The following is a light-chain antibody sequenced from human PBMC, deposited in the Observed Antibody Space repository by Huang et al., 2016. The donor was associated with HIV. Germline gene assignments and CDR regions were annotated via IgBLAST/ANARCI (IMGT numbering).Light chain of an antibody. V-gene: IGKV4-1*01. J-gene: IGKJ1*01. CDR2: WAS. Sequence: DIVMTQSPDSMTGSLGERATINCKSNQSVLHNSNNKNYLTWYQQKPGQPPKVLIYWASTRESGVPDRFIGSGSGTDFTLTISNLQAEDVAVYFCHQYYSAPQTFGQGTKVEIK. CDR1: QSVLHNSNNKNY. CDR3: HQYYSAPQT.